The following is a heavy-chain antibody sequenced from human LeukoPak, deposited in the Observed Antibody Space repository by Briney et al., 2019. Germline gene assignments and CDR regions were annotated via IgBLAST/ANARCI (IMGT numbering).Heavy chain of an antibody. CDR3: ARGMGGWFDP. V-gene: IGHV1-69*05. Sequence: SVKVSCKASGGTFSSYAISWVRQAPGQGLEWMGGIIPIFGTANYAQKFQGRVTITRNTSISTAYMELSSLRSEDTAVYYCARGMGGWFDPWGQGTLVTVSS. CDR2: IIPIFGTA. J-gene: IGHJ5*02. CDR1: GGTFSSYA. D-gene: IGHD1-26*01.